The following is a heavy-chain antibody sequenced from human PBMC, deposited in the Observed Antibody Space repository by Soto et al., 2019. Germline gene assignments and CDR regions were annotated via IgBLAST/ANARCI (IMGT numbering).Heavy chain of an antibody. D-gene: IGHD3-16*02. Sequence: PSETLSLTCTVSGGSISSSSYYWGWIRQPPGKGLEWIGSIYYSGSTYYNPSLKSRVTISVDTSKNQFSLKLSSVTAADTAVYYCARLFYIWGSYRYFDYWGQGTLVTVSS. CDR1: GGSISSSSYY. J-gene: IGHJ4*02. V-gene: IGHV4-39*01. CDR2: IYYSGST. CDR3: ARLFYIWGSYRYFDY.